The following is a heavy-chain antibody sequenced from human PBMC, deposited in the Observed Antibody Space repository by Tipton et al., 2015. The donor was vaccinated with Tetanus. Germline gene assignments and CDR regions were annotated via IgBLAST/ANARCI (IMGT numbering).Heavy chain of an antibody. CDR2: ISHTGTTT. CDR3: ARSESRIAPRIPWGMDI. V-gene: IGHV3-11*01. CDR1: GFTFSAHY. J-gene: IGHJ6*02. D-gene: IGHD6-6*01. Sequence: LSLSCAASGFTFSAHYMSWIRLAPGKGLEWISYISHTGTTTYYSASVMGRFTVSRDNTKNSLYLEINSLRAEDTAVYYCARSESRIAPRIPWGMDIWGQGTTVTVSS.